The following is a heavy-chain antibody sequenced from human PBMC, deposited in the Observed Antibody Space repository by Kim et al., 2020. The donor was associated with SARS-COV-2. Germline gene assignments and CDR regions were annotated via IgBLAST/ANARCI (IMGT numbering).Heavy chain of an antibody. CDR3: ARIGGYDFSDV. V-gene: IGHV2-70*01. J-gene: IGHJ6*04. D-gene: IGHD3-3*01. Sequence: SYSTSLKTRLTISKDTSKNQVVLTMTNMDPVDTATYYCARIGGYDFSDVWGKGTTVTVSS.